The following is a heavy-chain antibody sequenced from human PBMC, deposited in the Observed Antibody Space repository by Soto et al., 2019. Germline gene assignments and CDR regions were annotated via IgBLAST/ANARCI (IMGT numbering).Heavy chain of an antibody. J-gene: IGHJ4*02. CDR2: ISYDGSNK. D-gene: IGHD6-19*01. CDR1: GFSFSTYG. Sequence: QVQLVESGGGVVQPGTSLRLSCAGSGFSFSTYGIHWVRQAPGKGLEWVAFISYDGSNKYYADSVKGRFTISRDNSKNTLYLQMNSLRAEDTAVYYCAREVVRLVAGGHYFDYWGQGTLVTVSS. CDR3: AREVVRLVAGGHYFDY. V-gene: IGHV3-30*03.